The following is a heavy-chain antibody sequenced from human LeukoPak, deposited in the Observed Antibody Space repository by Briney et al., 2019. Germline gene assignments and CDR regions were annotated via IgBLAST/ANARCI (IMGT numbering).Heavy chain of an antibody. D-gene: IGHD3-22*01. CDR2: ISGYNGNT. CDR3: AREGITMMWGWDGKLDP. J-gene: IGHJ5*02. Sequence: ASVKVSCKASGYTFTNYGISWVRQAPGQGLEWMGWISGYNGNTNYAQKLQGRAAMTTDTSTSTAYMELRSLRTDDTAVYYCAREGITMMWGWDGKLDPWGQGTLVTVSS. V-gene: IGHV1-18*01. CDR1: GYTFTNYG.